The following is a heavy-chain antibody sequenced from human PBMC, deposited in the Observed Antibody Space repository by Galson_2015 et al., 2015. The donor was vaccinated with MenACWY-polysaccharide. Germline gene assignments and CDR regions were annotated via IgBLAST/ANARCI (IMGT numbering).Heavy chain of an antibody. Sequence: SLRLSCAASGFTFSNYWMSWVRQAPGKGLEWVANIKQDGSEKYYVDSVKGRFTISRDNAKTSLYLQMNSLRAEDTAMYYCASQTWTGYFDYWCQGILVTVSS. CDR1: GFTFSNYW. V-gene: IGHV3-7*03. CDR3: ASQTWTGYFDY. CDR2: IKQDGSEK. D-gene: IGHD3-10*01. J-gene: IGHJ4*02.